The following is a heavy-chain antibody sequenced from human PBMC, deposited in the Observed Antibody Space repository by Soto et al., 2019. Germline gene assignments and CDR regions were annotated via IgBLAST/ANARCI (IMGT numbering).Heavy chain of an antibody. CDR1: GYTFTSYA. V-gene: IGHV1-3*01. CDR3: ARASTVTHKPEEVWAKLSLYNNNGMDV. J-gene: IGHJ6*02. Sequence: GASVKVSCKASGYTFTSYAMHWVRQAPGQRLEWMGWINAGNGNTKYSQKFQGRVTITRDTSASTAYMELSSLRSEDTAVYYCARASTVTHKPEEVWAKLSLYNNNGMDVWGQGTTVTVSS. CDR2: INAGNGNT. D-gene: IGHD4-4*01.